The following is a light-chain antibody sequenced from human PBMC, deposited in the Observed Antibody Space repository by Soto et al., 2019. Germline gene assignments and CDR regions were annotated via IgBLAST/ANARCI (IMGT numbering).Light chain of an antibody. Sequence: QPVLTQSSSASASLGSSVKLTCTLSSGHSSYIIAWHQQQPGKAPRYLMKLEGSGTYNKGSGVPDRFSGSSSGADRYLTISNFQFEDEADYYCETWDTNTRVFGGGTKLTV. J-gene: IGLJ2*01. CDR3: ETWDTNTRV. CDR2: LEGSGTY. CDR1: SGHSSYI. V-gene: IGLV4-60*02.